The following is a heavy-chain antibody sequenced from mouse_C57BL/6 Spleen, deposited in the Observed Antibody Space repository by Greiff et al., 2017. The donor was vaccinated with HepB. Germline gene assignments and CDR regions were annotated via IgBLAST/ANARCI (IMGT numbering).Heavy chain of an antibody. V-gene: IGHV1-26*01. CDR1: GYTFTDYY. J-gene: IGHJ2*01. CDR2: INPNNGGT. CDR3: ARFGIYYGNYVSFDY. D-gene: IGHD2-1*01. Sequence: EVQLQQSGPELVKPGASVKISCKASGYTFTDYYMNWVKQSHGKSLEWIGDINPNNGGTSYNQKFKGKATLTVDKSSSTAYMELRSLTSEDSAVYYCARFGIYYGNYVSFDYWGQGTTLTVSS.